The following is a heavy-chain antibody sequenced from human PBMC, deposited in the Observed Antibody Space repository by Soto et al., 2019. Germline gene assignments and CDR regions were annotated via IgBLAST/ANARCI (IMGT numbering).Heavy chain of an antibody. CDR3: TTVEICTSCSKLDYYYYGMDV. D-gene: IGHD2-2*01. J-gene: IGHJ6*02. V-gene: IGHV3-15*01. CDR1: GFTFSNAW. CDR2: IKSKTDGGTT. Sequence: GGSLRLSCAASGFTFSNAWMSWVRQAPGKGLEWVGRIKSKTDGGTTDYAAPVKGRFTISRDGSKNTLYLQMNSLKTEDTAVYYCTTVEICTSCSKLDYYYYGMDVWGQGTTVTVSS.